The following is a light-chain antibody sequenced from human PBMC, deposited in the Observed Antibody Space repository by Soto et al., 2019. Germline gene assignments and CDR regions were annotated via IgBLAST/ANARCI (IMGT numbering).Light chain of an antibody. CDR1: SSDVGAYNS. CDR3: SSYTSSNSYV. J-gene: IGLJ1*01. V-gene: IGLV2-14*01. CDR2: DVS. Sequence: QSALTRPASVSGSPGQSIAISCTGTSSDVGAYNSVSWYQQYPGKAPKLMIHDVSNRPSGVSDRFSGSKSGNTASLTISGLQAEDEADYYCSSYTSSNSYVFGSGTKVTVL.